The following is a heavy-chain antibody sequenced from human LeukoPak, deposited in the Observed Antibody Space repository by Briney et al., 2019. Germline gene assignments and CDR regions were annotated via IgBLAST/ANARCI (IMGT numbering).Heavy chain of an antibody. Sequence: VKVSCTVSGYTLTELSMHWVRQAPGKGLEWMGGFDPEDGETIYAQKFQGSVTMTEDTSTDTAYMELSSLRSEDTAVYYCATAGPVHLVWWLREVFDYWGQGTLVTVSS. CDR3: ATAGPVHLVWWLREVFDY. J-gene: IGHJ4*02. D-gene: IGHD5-12*01. V-gene: IGHV1-24*01. CDR2: FDPEDGET. CDR1: GYTLTELS.